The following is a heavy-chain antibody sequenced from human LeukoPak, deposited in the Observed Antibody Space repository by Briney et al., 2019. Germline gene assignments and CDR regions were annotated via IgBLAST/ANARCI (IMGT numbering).Heavy chain of an antibody. CDR2: ISAYNGNT. V-gene: IGHV1-18*01. CDR1: GYTFTSYD. D-gene: IGHD6-19*01. Sequence: ASVKVSCKASGYTFTSYDINWVRQATGQGLEWMGWISAYNGNTNYAQKLQGRVTMTTDTSTSTAYMELRSLRSDDTAVYYCARYSSGWYHPNDYWGQGTLVTVSS. J-gene: IGHJ4*02. CDR3: ARYSSGWYHPNDY.